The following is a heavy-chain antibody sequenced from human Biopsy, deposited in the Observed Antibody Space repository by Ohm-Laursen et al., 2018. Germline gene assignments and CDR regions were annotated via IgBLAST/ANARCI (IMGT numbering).Heavy chain of an antibody. CDR2: INPKSGGT. J-gene: IGHJ4*02. CDR1: GYTFTGYY. Sequence: ASVKVSCKSSGYTFTGYYLHWVRQAPGQGLEWMGWINPKSGGTHYLEKFRGRVTMTRDTSISTAYLELSSLRPDDTAIYYCARDLLEWSLPSWGQGTLVTVSS. D-gene: IGHD3-3*01. CDR3: ARDLLEWSLPS. V-gene: IGHV1-2*02.